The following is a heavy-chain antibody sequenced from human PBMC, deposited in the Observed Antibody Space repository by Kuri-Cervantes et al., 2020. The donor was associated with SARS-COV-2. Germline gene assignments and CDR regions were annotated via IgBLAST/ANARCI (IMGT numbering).Heavy chain of an antibody. V-gene: IGHV3-7*03. Sequence: GGSLRLSCAASGFTFSSYWMSWVRQAPGKGLEWVANIKQDGSEKYYVDSVKGRLTISRDNAKNSLYLQMNSLRAEDTAVYFCAKDGYSSSLDYWGQGTLVTVSS. CDR1: GFTFSSYW. CDR2: IKQDGSEK. D-gene: IGHD6-13*01. CDR3: AKDGYSSSLDY. J-gene: IGHJ4*02.